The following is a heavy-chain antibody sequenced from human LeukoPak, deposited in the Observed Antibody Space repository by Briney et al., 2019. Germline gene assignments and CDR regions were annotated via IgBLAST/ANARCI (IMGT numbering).Heavy chain of an antibody. CDR2: ISGSGGST. CDR1: GFTFSSYA. D-gene: IGHD3-9*01. J-gene: IGHJ3*02. CDR3: AKSGLRYFDWLSPYAFDI. Sequence: GGSLRLSCAASGFTFSSYAMSWVRQAPGKGLEWVSAISGSGGSTYYADSVKGRFTISRDNSKNTLYPQMNSLRAEDTAVYYCAKSGLRYFDWLSPYAFDIWGQGTMVTVSS. V-gene: IGHV3-23*01.